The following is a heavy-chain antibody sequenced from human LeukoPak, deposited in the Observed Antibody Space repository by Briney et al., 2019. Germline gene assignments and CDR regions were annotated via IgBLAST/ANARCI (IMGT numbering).Heavy chain of an antibody. Sequence: PGGSLRLSCAASGFTFDDYAMHWVRQAPGKGLEWVSGISWNSGSIGYADSVKGRFTISRDNAKNSLYLQMNSLRAEDTALYYCAKDFHGSGSYLFDYWGQGTLVTV. D-gene: IGHD3-10*01. V-gene: IGHV3-9*01. CDR3: AKDFHGSGSYLFDY. J-gene: IGHJ4*02. CDR2: ISWNSGSI. CDR1: GFTFDDYA.